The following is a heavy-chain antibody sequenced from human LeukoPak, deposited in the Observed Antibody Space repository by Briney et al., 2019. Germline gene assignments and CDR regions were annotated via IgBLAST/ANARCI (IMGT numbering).Heavy chain of an antibody. V-gene: IGHV1-69*05. CDR3: ARSCSSTSCPNPHYFDY. CDR1: SGTISGYS. D-gene: IGHD2-2*01. Sequence: SVRVSCKPSSGTISGYSMSWVRQAPGQWLEWRVGIIPIFGTANCAQKFQGRVTITTDESTSTAYMELSSLRSEDTAVYCCARSCSSTSCPNPHYFDYWGQGTLVTVSS. CDR2: IIPIFGTA. J-gene: IGHJ4*02.